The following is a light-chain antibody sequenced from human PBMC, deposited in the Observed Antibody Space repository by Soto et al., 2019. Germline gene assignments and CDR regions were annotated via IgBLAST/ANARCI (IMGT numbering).Light chain of an antibody. CDR2: GSD. V-gene: IGLV1-44*01. J-gene: IGLJ1*01. Sequence: QSVLTQPPSASGTPGQRVTISCSGSSSNIGSKTVNWYQQLPGTAPKLLIYGSDQRPSGVPDRFSGSKSGTSASLAISGLQSEDEADYYCAAWDDSLNGYVFGTGTNVTGL. CDR1: SSNIGSKT. CDR3: AAWDDSLNGYV.